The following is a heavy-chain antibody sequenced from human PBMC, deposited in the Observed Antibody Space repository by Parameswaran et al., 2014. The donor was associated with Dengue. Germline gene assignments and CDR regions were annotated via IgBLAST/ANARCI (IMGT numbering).Heavy chain of an antibody. J-gene: IGHJ4*02. CDR2: INHSGST. CDR3: ARGTRGYDYVWGSYRLYYFDY. V-gene: IGHV4-34*01. CDR1: GGSFSGYY. Sequence: SETLSLTCAVYGGSFSGYYWSWIRQPPGKGLEWIGGINHSGSTNYNPSLKSRVTISVDTSKNQFSLKLSSVTAADTAVYYCARGTRGYDYVWGSYRLYYFDYWGQGTLVTVSS. D-gene: IGHD3-16*02.